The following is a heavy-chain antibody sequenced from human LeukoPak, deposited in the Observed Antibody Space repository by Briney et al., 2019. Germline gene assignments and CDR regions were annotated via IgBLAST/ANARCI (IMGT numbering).Heavy chain of an antibody. V-gene: IGHV1-2*02. CDR2: INPDSGGT. CDR3: ARVVDSSSRYYFDY. CDR1: GYTFTGCF. J-gene: IGHJ4*02. D-gene: IGHD6-13*01. Sequence: GASVKVSCKASGYTFTGCFMHWVRQAPGQGLVWMGWINPDSGGTAYAQKFQGRVTMTRDPSISTAYMELSRLRSDDTAVYYCARVVDSSSRYYFDYWGQGTLVTVSS.